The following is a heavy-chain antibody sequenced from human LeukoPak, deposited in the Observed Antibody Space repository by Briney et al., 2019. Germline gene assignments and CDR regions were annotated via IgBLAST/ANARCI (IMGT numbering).Heavy chain of an antibody. J-gene: IGHJ3*02. CDR3: ARDQGGLRYFDWGALDAFDI. Sequence: ASVKVSCKASGYTFTSYGISWVRQAPGQGLEWMGWISAYNGNTNYAQKLQGRVTMTTDTSTSTAYMELRSLRSDDTAVYYCARDQGGLRYFDWGALDAFDIWGQGTMVTVSS. V-gene: IGHV1-18*01. D-gene: IGHD3-9*01. CDR2: ISAYNGNT. CDR1: GYTFTSYG.